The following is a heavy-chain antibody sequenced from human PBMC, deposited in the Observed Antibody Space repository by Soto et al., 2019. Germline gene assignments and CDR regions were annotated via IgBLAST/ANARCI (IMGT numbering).Heavy chain of an antibody. J-gene: IGHJ5*02. CDR3: ARGPEVGTIHRWGSETYNWFDH. V-gene: IGHV1-69*01. Sequence: QVQLVQSGAEVKKPGSSVKVSCKASGGTFSSYAISWVRQAPGQGLEWMGGIIPIFGTANYAQKFQCRVTITADQSTSTAYMELRSMSSEDTAVYYCARGPEVGTIHRWGSETYNWFDHWGQGTLVTVSS. D-gene: IGHD2-2*01. CDR2: IIPIFGTA. CDR1: GGTFSSYA.